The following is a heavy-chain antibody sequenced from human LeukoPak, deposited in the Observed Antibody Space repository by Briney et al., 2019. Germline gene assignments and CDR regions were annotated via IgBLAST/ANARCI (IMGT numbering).Heavy chain of an antibody. J-gene: IGHJ4*02. Sequence: GGSLRLSCVAAGFTFSSYNINWVRQAPGKGLEWVSSISSSSSYIYYADSVKGRFTISRGNAKNSLYLQMNSLRDEDTAVYYCARDGIVGATFDYWGQGTLVTVSS. CDR2: ISSSSSYI. CDR3: ARDGIVGATFDY. D-gene: IGHD1-26*01. V-gene: IGHV3-21*01. CDR1: GFTFSSYN.